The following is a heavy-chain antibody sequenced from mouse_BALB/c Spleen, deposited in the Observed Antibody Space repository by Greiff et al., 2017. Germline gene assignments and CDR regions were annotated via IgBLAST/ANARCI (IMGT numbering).Heavy chain of an antibody. V-gene: IGHV5-9-4*01. CDR1: GFTFSSYA. CDR2: ISSGGSYT. CDR3: ARFTTAIYAMDY. D-gene: IGHD1-2*01. Sequence: EVQLVESGGGLVKPGGSLKLSCAASGFTFSSYAMSWVRQSPEKRLEWVAEISSGGSYTYYPDTVTGRFTISRDNAKNTLYLEMSSLRSEDTAMYYCARFTTAIYAMDYWGQGTSVTVSS. J-gene: IGHJ4*01.